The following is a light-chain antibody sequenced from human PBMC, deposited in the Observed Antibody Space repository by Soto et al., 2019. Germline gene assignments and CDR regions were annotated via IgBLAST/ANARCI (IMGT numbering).Light chain of an antibody. J-gene: IGKJ4*01. V-gene: IGKV3-11*01. Sequence: EIVWTQSPATLSLSPGERATLSCRASQSVSIYLAWYQQKPGQAPRLLIYDASNRATGIPARFSGSGSGTDFTLTISSLEPEDFAVYYCQQRSNWPLLTFGGGTKVEIK. CDR3: QQRSNWPLLT. CDR1: QSVSIY. CDR2: DAS.